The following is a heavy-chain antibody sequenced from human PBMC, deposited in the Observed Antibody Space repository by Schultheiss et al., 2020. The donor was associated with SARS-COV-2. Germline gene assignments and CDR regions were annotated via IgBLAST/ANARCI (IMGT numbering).Heavy chain of an antibody. CDR1: GGSFSGYY. J-gene: IGHJ4*02. Sequence: SETLSLTCAVYGGSFSGYYWSWIRQPPGKGLEWIGEINHSGSTNYNPSLKSRVTISVDTSKNQFPLKLRSVTAADTAVYYCGGGGGDTATFWYWGQGTLVTVSS. D-gene: IGHD5-18*01. CDR2: INHSGST. V-gene: IGHV4-34*01. CDR3: GGGGGDTATFWY.